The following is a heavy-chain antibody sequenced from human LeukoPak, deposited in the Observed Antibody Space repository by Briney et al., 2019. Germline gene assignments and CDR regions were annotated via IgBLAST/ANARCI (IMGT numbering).Heavy chain of an antibody. CDR1: GGSISSYY. D-gene: IGHD6-6*01. CDR3: ARDQGSSSAFDY. CDR2: IYYSGST. Sequence: SETLSLTCTVSGGSISSYYWSWFRQPPGKGLEWIGYIYYSGSTNYNPSLKSRVTISVDTSKNQFSLKLSSVTAADTAVYYCARDQGSSSAFDYWGQGTLVTVSS. V-gene: IGHV4-59*12. J-gene: IGHJ4*02.